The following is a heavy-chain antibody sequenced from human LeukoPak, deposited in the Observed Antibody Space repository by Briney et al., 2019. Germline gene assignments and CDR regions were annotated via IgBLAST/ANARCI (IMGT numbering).Heavy chain of an antibody. V-gene: IGHV3-33*01. J-gene: IGHJ6*02. CDR3: ARDRVQLWLPPDYGMDV. CDR1: GFTFSSYG. Sequence: PGGSLRLSCAASGFTFSSYGMHWVRQAPGEGLEWVAVIWYDGSNKYYADSVKGRFTISRDNSKNTLHLQMNSLRAEDTAVYYCARDRVQLWLPPDYGMDVWGQGTTVTVSS. D-gene: IGHD5-18*01. CDR2: IWYDGSNK.